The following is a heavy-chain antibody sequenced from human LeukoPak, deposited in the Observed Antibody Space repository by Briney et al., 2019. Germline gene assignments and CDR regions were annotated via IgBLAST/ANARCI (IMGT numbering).Heavy chain of an antibody. D-gene: IGHD6-13*01. CDR2: INHSGST. J-gene: IGHJ4*02. CDR1: GGSISGTNW. CDR3: ARIAAAGTGD. V-gene: IGHV4/OR15-8*01. Sequence: PSETLSLTCGVSGGSISGTNWWSWIRQPPGKGLEWIGEINHSGSTNYNPSLKSRVTISVDTSKNQFSLKLSSVTAADTAVYYCARIAAAGTGDWGQGTLVTVSS.